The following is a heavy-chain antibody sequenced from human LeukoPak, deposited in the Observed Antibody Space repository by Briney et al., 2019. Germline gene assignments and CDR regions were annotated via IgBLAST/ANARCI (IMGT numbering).Heavy chain of an antibody. CDR1: GFTFSSYG. V-gene: IGHV3-23*01. J-gene: IGHJ4*02. CDR3: ATVNYYYDSSGYHDY. D-gene: IGHD3-22*01. CDR2: ISGSGGST. Sequence: GGSLRLSCAASGFTFSSYGMSWVRQAPGKGLEWVSAISGSGGSTYYADSVKGRFTISRDNSKNTLYLQMNSLRAEDTAVYYCATVNYYYDSSGYHDYWGQGTLVTVSS.